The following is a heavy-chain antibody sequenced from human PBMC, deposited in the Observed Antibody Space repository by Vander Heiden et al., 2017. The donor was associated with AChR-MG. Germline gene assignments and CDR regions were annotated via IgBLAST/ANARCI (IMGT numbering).Heavy chain of an antibody. V-gene: IGHV3-21*01. CDR3: ARGPGMTTGSYYYYGMDV. D-gene: IGHD4-17*01. CDR2: ISSSSSYI. Sequence: EVQLVESGGGLVKPGGSLRLSCAASGFTFSSSSMNWVRQAPGKGLEWVSSISSSSSYIYYADSVKGRVTISRDNAKNSLYLQMNSLSAEDTAVYYCARGPGMTTGSYYYYGMDVWGQGTTVTVSS. CDR1: GFTFSSSS. J-gene: IGHJ6*02.